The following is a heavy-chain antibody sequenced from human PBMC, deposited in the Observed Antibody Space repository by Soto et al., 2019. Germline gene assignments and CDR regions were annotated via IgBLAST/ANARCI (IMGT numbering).Heavy chain of an antibody. J-gene: IGHJ4*02. Sequence: EVQLLESGGGLVQPGGSLRLSCAASGFTFSSYAMSWVRQAPGKGLEWVSAISGSGGSTYYADSGKGRFTISRDNTKNTLYLQRNSLRAEDTAGYYCAKGRGECSSTSCYVGSDYWGQGTLVTVSS. CDR3: AKGRGECSSTSCYVGSDY. D-gene: IGHD2-2*01. CDR1: GFTFSSYA. V-gene: IGHV3-23*01. CDR2: ISGSGGST.